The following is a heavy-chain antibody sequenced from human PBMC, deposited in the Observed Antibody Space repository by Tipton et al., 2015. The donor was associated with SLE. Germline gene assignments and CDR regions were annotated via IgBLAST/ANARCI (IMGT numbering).Heavy chain of an antibody. Sequence: QLVQSGAEVKKPGASVKASCKASGYTVTRYYMHWVRQAPGQGLEWMGIINPSDGSTTYARRFQGRVTMTRDTSTNTVYMELSSLRSEDTAVYYCVRGPWAYYYYMDVWGKGTKVTASS. V-gene: IGHV1-46*01. D-gene: IGHD7-27*01. CDR2: INPSDGST. CDR3: VRGPWAYYYYMDV. CDR1: GYTVTRYY. J-gene: IGHJ6*03.